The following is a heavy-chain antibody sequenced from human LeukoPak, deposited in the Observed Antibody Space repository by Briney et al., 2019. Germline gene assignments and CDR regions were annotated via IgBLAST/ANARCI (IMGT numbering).Heavy chain of an antibody. CDR1: GYSFTSYW. Sequence: GESLKISCKGSGYSFTSYWIRWVRQMSGKGPEWMGRIDPSDSYTNYSPSFQGHVTISADKSISTAYLQWSSLKASDTAMYYCARSACSSTSCYVFFDYWGQGTLVTVSS. CDR3: ARSACSSTSCYVFFDY. V-gene: IGHV5-10-1*01. D-gene: IGHD2-2*01. J-gene: IGHJ4*02. CDR2: IDPSDSYT.